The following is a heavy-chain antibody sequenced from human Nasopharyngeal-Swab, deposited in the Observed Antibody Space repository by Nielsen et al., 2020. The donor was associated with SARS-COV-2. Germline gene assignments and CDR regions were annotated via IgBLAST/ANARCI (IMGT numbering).Heavy chain of an antibody. CDR3: ARTFSRSYWYFDL. V-gene: IGHV4-59*02. D-gene: IGHD3-3*02. Sequence: SETLSLTCTVSGGSVSGYYWSWIRQPPGKGLEWIGFIYYSGSTYYNPSLKSRVTISVDTSKNQFSLKLSSVTAADTAVYYCARTFSRSYWYFDLWGRGTLVTVSS. CDR1: GGSVSGYY. J-gene: IGHJ2*01. CDR2: IYYSGST.